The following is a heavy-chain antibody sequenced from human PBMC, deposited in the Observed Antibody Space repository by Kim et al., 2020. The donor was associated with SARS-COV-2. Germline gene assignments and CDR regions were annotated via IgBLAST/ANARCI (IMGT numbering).Heavy chain of an antibody. CDR1: GFTFSRYE. Sequence: GGSLRLSCAASGFTFSRYEMIWVRQAPGKGLEWVSYISSSGNTIYYADSVKGRFTISRDNAKNSLFLQMNSLRDEDTALYYCARDAMITFGSVAWGAFDIWGEGTMVTVSS. D-gene: IGHD3-16*01. CDR3: ARDAMITFGSVAWGAFDI. V-gene: IGHV3-48*03. CDR2: ISSSGNTI. J-gene: IGHJ3*02.